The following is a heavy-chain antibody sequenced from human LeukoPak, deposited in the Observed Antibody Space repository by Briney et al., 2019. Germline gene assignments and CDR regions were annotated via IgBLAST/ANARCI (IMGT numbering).Heavy chain of an antibody. CDR3: AKDHVLGYCSGGSCHNWFDP. J-gene: IGHJ5*02. CDR2: ISGSGGST. CDR1: GFTFSSYA. Sequence: GGSLRLSCAASGFTFSSYAMSWVRQAPGKGLEWVSAISGSGGSTYYAYSVKGRFTISRDNSKNTLYLQMNSLRAEDTAVYYCAKDHVLGYCSGGSCHNWFDPWGQGTLVTVSS. D-gene: IGHD2-15*01. V-gene: IGHV3-23*01.